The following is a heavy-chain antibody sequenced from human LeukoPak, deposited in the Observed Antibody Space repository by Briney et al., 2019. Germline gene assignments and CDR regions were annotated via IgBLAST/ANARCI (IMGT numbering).Heavy chain of an antibody. CDR3: AKDQWTTIFGVVIMDY. J-gene: IGHJ4*02. V-gene: IGHV3-30-3*01. D-gene: IGHD3-3*01. CDR2: ISYDGSNK. CDR1: GFTFSSYA. Sequence: GGSLRLSCAASGFTFSSYAMHWVRQAPGKGLEWVAVISYDGSNKYYADSVKGRFTISRDNSKNTLYLQMNSLRAEDTAVYYCAKDQWTTIFGVVIMDYWGQGTLVTVSS.